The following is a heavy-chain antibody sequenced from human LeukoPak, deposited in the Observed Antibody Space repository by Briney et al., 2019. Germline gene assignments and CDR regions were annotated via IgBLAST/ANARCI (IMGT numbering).Heavy chain of an antibody. Sequence: QPGGSLRLSCAASGFTFSSYWMSWVRQAPGKGLEWVANIKQDGSEKYYVDSVKGRFTISRDNAKNSLFLQMNSLRAEDTALFYCARLGPGEAFDYWGQGTLVTVSS. CDR1: GFTFSSYW. V-gene: IGHV3-7*01. CDR3: ARLGPGEAFDY. CDR2: IKQDGSEK. D-gene: IGHD7-27*01. J-gene: IGHJ4*02.